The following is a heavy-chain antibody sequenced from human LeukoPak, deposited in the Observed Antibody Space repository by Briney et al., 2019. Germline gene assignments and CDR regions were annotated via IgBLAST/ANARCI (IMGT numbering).Heavy chain of an antibody. J-gene: IGHJ4*02. Sequence: SSETLSLTCAVSGGSISSSNWWSWVRQAPGKGLEWVSGISGSGIGGRTHYADSVKGRFTISRDNSKNTLYLQMNSLRVEDTAVYYCAKGRGQGFDYWGQGTLVTVSS. CDR3: AKGRGQGFDY. CDR2: ISGSGIGGRT. D-gene: IGHD3-10*01. CDR1: GGSISSSN. V-gene: IGHV3-23*01.